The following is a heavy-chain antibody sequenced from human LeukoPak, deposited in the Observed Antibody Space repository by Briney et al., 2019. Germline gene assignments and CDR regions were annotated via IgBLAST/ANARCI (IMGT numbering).Heavy chain of an antibody. CDR1: GGSISSGDYY. V-gene: IGHV4-30-4*01. CDR3: ARGSLPRFGELSSFDI. CDR2: IYYSGST. J-gene: IGHJ3*02. Sequence: SETLSLTCTVSGGSISSGDYYWSWIRQPPGKGLEWIGYIYYSGSTYYNPFLKSRVTISVDTSKNQFSLKLSSVTAADTAVYYCARGSLPRFGELSSFDIWGQGTMVTVSS. D-gene: IGHD3-10*01.